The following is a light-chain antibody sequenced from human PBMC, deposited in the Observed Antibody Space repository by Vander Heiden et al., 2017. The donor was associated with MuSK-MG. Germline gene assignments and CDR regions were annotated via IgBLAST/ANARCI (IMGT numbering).Light chain of an antibody. CDR3: QVWDSSSDHRVV. V-gene: IGLV3-21*02. J-gene: IGLJ2*01. Sequence: SYVLTQPPSVSVAPGQTARITCGGNNIGSKSVHWYQQKPGQAPVLVVYDDSGRPPGIPEPFPGSNSGNTATPTISRVEAGDEADYYCQVWDSSSDHRVVFGGGTKLTVL. CDR2: DDS. CDR1: NIGSKS.